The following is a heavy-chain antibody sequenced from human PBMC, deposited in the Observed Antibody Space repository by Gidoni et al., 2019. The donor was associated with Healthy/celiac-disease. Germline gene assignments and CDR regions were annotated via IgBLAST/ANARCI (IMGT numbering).Heavy chain of an antibody. Sequence: EVQQVQAGAEVKEHGGSWRTSSKGSGYSCTSSWTSWVRQMPGKGLGWMGRIDPSDSYTTHSPSFPCLVTLSAATPISTAYLQWISLKASDTAMYSCARRSPPGPGDYVPFDYWGQGTLVTVSS. J-gene: IGHJ4*02. D-gene: IGHD4-17*01. CDR2: IDPSDSYT. V-gene: IGHV5-10-1*03. CDR1: GYSCTSSW. CDR3: ARRSPPGPGDYVPFDY.